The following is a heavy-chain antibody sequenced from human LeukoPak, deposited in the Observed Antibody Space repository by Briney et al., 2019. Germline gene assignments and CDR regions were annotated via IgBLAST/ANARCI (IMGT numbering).Heavy chain of an antibody. Sequence: ASVKVYCKASGYTFTGYYMHWVRQAPGQGLEWMGWINPNSGGTNYAQKFQGRVTMTRDTSISTAYMELSRLRSDDTAVYYCARDPFGGTGAAAGPGIYWGQGTLVTVSS. D-gene: IGHD6-13*01. CDR3: ARDPFGGTGAAAGPGIY. CDR1: GYTFTGYY. CDR2: INPNSGGT. V-gene: IGHV1-2*02. J-gene: IGHJ4*02.